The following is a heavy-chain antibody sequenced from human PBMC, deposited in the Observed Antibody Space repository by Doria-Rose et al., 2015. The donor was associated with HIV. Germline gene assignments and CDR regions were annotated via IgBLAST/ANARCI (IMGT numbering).Heavy chain of an antibody. CDR2: TYYTGTS. V-gene: IGHV4-31*02. CDR1: GASVSSRGYY. Sequence: VSGASVSSRGYYWSWIRQVPGKGLESLGYTYYTGTSDYSPSLKSRLNMAVDTSKNQFSLKLSFVTVADTAVYYCARMGSYRELDYWGQGALVIVSA. J-gene: IGHJ4*02. CDR3: ARMGSYRELDY. D-gene: IGHD3-3*01.